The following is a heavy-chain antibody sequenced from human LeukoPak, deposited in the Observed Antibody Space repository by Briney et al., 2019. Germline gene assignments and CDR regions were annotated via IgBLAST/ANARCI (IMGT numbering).Heavy chain of an antibody. V-gene: IGHV3-15*01. D-gene: IGHD3-22*01. CDR2: IKSKTDGGTT. CDR1: GFNFSNAW. Sequence: GGSLRLSCAASGFNFSNAWISWVRQAPGKGLEWVGRIKSKTDGGTTDYAAPVKGRFTISRDDSKNTLYLQMNSLKTEDTAVYYCTTVNSYYDSSGYSYYFDYWGQGTLVTVSS. J-gene: IGHJ4*02. CDR3: TTVNSYYDSSGYSYYFDY.